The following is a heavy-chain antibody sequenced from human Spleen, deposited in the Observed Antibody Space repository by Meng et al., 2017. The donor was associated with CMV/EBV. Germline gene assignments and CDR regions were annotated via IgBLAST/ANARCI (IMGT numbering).Heavy chain of an antibody. CDR1: TCSRYT. J-gene: IGHJ4*02. CDR3: ARVRVAAYDFWSGYREADY. Sequence: TCSRYTVSWGRQARGQGLEWMGWISAYNGNTNYAQKLQGRVTMTTDTSTSTAYMELRSLRYDDTAVYYCARVRVAAYDFWSGYREADYWGQGTLVTVSS. D-gene: IGHD3-3*01. CDR2: ISAYNGNT. V-gene: IGHV1-18*01.